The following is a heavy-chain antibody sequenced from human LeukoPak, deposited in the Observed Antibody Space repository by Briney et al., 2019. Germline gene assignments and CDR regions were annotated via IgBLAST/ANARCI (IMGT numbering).Heavy chain of an antibody. CDR3: HGSGSYFPRTFDY. Sequence: PSETLSLTCTVSGGSISSGDYYWSWIRQPPGKGLEWIGYIYYSGSTNYNPSLKSRVTISVDTSKNQFSLKLSSVTAADTAVYYCHGSGSYFPRTFDYWGQGTLVTVSS. CDR2: IYYSGST. D-gene: IGHD1-26*01. CDR1: GGSISSGDYY. V-gene: IGHV4-61*08. J-gene: IGHJ4*02.